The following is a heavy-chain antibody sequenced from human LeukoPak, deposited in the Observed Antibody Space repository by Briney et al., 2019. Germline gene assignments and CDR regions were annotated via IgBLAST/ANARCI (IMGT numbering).Heavy chain of an antibody. V-gene: IGHV3-7*01. Sequence: GGSLRLSCAASGFTFSSYWMSWVRQAPGKGLEWVANIKQDGSEKYYVDSVKGRFTISRDNAKNSLYLQMNSLRAEDTAVYYCARDPPYYLDNNGFERGDAFDFWGQGTMVTVSS. J-gene: IGHJ3*01. CDR1: GFTFSSYW. CDR2: IKQDGSEK. D-gene: IGHD3-22*01. CDR3: ARDPPYYLDNNGFERGDAFDF.